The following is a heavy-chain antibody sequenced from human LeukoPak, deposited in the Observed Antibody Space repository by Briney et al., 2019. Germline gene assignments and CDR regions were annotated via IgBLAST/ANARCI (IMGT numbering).Heavy chain of an antibody. CDR3: AKDPSYNWNYLTY. Sequence: RSGGSLKLSCAASGFTFSSYWMNWVRQAPGKGLEWVAVISYDGSNKYYADSVKGRFTISRDNSKNTLYLQMNSLRAEDTAVYYCAKDPSYNWNYLTYWGQGTLVTVSS. CDR1: GFTFSSYW. CDR2: ISYDGSNK. J-gene: IGHJ4*02. D-gene: IGHD1-20*01. V-gene: IGHV3-30*18.